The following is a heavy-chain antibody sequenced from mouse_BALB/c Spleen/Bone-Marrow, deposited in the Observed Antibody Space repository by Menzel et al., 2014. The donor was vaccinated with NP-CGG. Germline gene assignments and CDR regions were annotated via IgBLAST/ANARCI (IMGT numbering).Heavy chain of an antibody. CDR2: IYPGDGDT. V-gene: IGHV1-87*01. CDR1: GYTFTSYW. CDR3: ARTYGNYGGVDY. D-gene: IGHD2-1*01. Sequence: QVQLQQSGAELARPGTSVKLSCKASGYTFTSYWVQWVKQRPGQGLEWIGAIYPGDGDTRYTQRFKGKATLTADKSSSTAYMQFSSLASEDSAVYYCARTYGNYGGVDYWGQGTSVTVSS. J-gene: IGHJ4*01.